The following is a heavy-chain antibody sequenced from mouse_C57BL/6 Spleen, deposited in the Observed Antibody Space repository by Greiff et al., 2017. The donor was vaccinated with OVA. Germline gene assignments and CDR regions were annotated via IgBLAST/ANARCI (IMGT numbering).Heavy chain of an antibody. CDR1: GFTFSDYY. Sequence: EVKLMDSGGGLVQPGGSLKLSCAASGFTFSDYYMYWVRQTPEKRLEWVAYISNGGGSTYYPDTVKGRFTISRDNAKNTLYLQMSRLKSEDTAMYYCARQSNLLFDYWGQGTTLTVSS. V-gene: IGHV5-12*01. CDR2: ISNGGGST. J-gene: IGHJ2*01. CDR3: ARQSNLLFDY. D-gene: IGHD2-5*01.